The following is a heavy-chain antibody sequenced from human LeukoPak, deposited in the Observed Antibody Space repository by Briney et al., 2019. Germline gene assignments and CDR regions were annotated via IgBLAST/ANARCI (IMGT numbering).Heavy chain of an antibody. D-gene: IGHD2-15*01. J-gene: IGHJ5*02. CDR3: ARDPRGYCSGGSCLNWFDP. V-gene: IGHV1-2*02. CDR2: INPNSGGT. CDR1: GYTLTGYY. Sequence: ASVKVSCKASGYTLTGYYMHWVRQAPGQGLEWMGWINPNSGGTNYAQKFQGRVTMTRDTSISTAYMELSRLRSDDTAVYYCARDPRGYCSGGSCLNWFDPWGQGTLVTVSS.